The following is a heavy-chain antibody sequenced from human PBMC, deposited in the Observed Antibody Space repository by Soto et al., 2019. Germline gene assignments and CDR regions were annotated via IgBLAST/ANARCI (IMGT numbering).Heavy chain of an antibody. CDR2: INHSGST. CDR1: GGSFSGYY. V-gene: IGHV4-34*01. D-gene: IGHD6-6*01. Sequence: QVQLQQWGAGLLKPSETLSLTCAVYGGSFSGYYGSWIRQPPGKGLEWIGEINHSGSTNYNPSLKSRVTISVDTSKNQFSLKLSSVTAADTAVYYCARGRRYSSSPPRTFDYWRQGTLVTVSS. CDR3: ARGRRYSSSPPRTFDY. J-gene: IGHJ4*02.